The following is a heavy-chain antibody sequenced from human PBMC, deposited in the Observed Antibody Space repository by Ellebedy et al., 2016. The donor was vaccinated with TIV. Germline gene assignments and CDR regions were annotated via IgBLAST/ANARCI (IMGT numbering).Heavy chain of an antibody. D-gene: IGHD3-10*01. V-gene: IGHV4-39*07. CDR3: ARLKYFSGSGSFPEF. CDR2: VLYTDKT. Sequence: SETLSLTCTVSGDSISAPNFYWGWIRQPPGEGLAWIGAVLYTDKTYYNPSLRGRVTISVATSRTQFSLKLVSVTAAETALHYRARLKYFSGSGSFPEFWGQGMLVTVSS. J-gene: IGHJ4*02. CDR1: GDSISAPNFY.